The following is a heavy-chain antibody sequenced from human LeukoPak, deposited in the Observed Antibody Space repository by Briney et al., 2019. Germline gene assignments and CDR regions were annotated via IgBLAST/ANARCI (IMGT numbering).Heavy chain of an antibody. V-gene: IGHV4-34*01. Sequence: SETLSLTCAVYGGSFSGYYWSWIRQPPGKGLEWIGEINHSGSTNYNPSLKSRVTISVDTSKNQFSLKLSSVTAADTAVYYCAKSKPYYYGSGSYYKNPFDYWGQGTLVTVSS. D-gene: IGHD3-10*01. CDR2: INHSGST. CDR3: AKSKPYYYGSGSYYKNPFDY. CDR1: GGSFSGYY. J-gene: IGHJ4*02.